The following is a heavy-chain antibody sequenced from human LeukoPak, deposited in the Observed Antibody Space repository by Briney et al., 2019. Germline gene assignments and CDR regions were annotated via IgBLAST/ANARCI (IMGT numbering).Heavy chain of an antibody. Sequence: GASVKVSCKVSGYTLTELSMHWVRQAPGKGLEWMGGFDPEDGETIYAQKFQGRVTMTEDTSTDTAYMELSSLRSEDMAVYYCARDVSSGWYNWFDPWGQGTLVTVSS. V-gene: IGHV1-24*01. CDR2: FDPEDGET. CDR3: ARDVSSGWYNWFDP. J-gene: IGHJ5*02. CDR1: GYTLTELS. D-gene: IGHD6-19*01.